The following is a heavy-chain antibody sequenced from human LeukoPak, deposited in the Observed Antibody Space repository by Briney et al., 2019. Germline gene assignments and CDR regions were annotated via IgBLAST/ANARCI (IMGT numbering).Heavy chain of an antibody. D-gene: IGHD5-18*01. CDR1: GFTFSNAW. CDR2: IKSKTDGGTT. Sequence: GSLRLSCAASGFTFSNAWMNWVRQAPGKGLEWVGCIKSKTDGGTTDYAAPVKGRFTISRDDSKNTLYLQMNSLKTEDTAVYYCSYSYGPYYYYYGMDVWGQGTTVTVSS. CDR3: SYSYGPYYYYYGMDV. V-gene: IGHV3-15*07. J-gene: IGHJ6*02.